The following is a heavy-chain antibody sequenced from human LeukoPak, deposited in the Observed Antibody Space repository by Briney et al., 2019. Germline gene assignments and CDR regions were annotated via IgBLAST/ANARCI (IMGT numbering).Heavy chain of an antibody. J-gene: IGHJ4*02. CDR3: ARDNRGYSSGWYYFAY. CDR2: IYTSGST. V-gene: IGHV4-4*07. Sequence: PSETLSLTCTVSGGSISSYYWSWMRQPAGKGVEWIGRIYTSGSTNYNPSLKSRVTMSVDTSKNQFSLKLSSVTAADTAVYYCARDNRGYSSGWYYFAYCGQATLVTASS. CDR1: GGSISSYY. D-gene: IGHD6-19*01.